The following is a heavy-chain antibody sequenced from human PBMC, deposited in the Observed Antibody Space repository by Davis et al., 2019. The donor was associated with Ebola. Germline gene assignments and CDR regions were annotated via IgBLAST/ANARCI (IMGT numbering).Heavy chain of an antibody. J-gene: IGHJ4*02. D-gene: IGHD1-26*01. CDR1: GFTFSTCA. CDR2: ISYDGKNK. V-gene: IGHV3-30*04. Sequence: GGSLRLSCEASGFTFSTCAMSWVRQAPGKGLEWAAVISYDGKNKNYADSVKGRFTISRDDSKNTLYLEMSSLRPEDTAVYYCVRGSTVGTRLPFEYWGQGTLITVSS. CDR3: VRGSTVGTRLPFEY.